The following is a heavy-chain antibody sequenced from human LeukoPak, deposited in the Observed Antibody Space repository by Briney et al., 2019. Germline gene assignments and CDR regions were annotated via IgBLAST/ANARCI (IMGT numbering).Heavy chain of an antibody. CDR2: ISSNGGSI. J-gene: IGHJ2*01. CDR3: ARDTCGCGSGWHLYGYFDL. Sequence: GGSLRLSCAASGFTFSDYAMHWVRQAPGKELEYVSAISSNGGSIHYANSVKGRFTISRDNSKNTLYLQMDSLRAEDMAVYYCARDTCGCGSGWHLYGYFDLWGRGTLVTVSS. V-gene: IGHV3-64*01. D-gene: IGHD6-19*01. CDR1: GFTFSDYA.